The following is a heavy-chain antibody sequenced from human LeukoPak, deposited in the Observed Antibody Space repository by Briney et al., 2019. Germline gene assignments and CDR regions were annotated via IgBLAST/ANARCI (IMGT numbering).Heavy chain of an antibody. V-gene: IGHV4-34*01. CDR1: GGSFSGYY. D-gene: IGHD4-17*01. Sequence: SETLSLTCAVYGGSFSGYYWSWIRQPPGKGLEWIGEINHSGSTNYNPSLKSRVTISVDTSKNQFSLKLSSVTAADTAVYYCTHGDYGVDYWGQGTLVTVSS. J-gene: IGHJ4*02. CDR3: THGDYGVDY. CDR2: INHSGST.